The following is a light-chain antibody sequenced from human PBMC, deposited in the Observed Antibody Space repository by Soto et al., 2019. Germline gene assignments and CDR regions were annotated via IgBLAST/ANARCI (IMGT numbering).Light chain of an antibody. CDR3: HQYANLPIFT. CDR1: QDISNY. Sequence: DIQMTQSPSSLSASVGDRVTITCQASQDISNYLNWYQQKPGKAPKLLIYDASNLETGVPSRFSGSGSGTDFTFTISSLQPEDIEKYYCHQYANLPIFTFGPGTKVDIK. CDR2: DAS. V-gene: IGKV1-33*01. J-gene: IGKJ3*01.